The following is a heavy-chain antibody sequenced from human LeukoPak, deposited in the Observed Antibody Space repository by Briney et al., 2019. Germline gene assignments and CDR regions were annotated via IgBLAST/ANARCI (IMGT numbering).Heavy chain of an antibody. CDR3: ARGRSSGWRRQTYYFDY. Sequence: ASVKVSCTASGYTFTGYYMHWVRQAPGQGLEWMGWINPNSGGTNYAQKFQGWVTMTRDTSISTAYMELSRLRSDDTAVYYCARGRSSGWRRQTYYFDYWGQGTLVTVSS. J-gene: IGHJ4*02. CDR1: GYTFTGYY. D-gene: IGHD6-19*01. V-gene: IGHV1-2*04. CDR2: INPNSGGT.